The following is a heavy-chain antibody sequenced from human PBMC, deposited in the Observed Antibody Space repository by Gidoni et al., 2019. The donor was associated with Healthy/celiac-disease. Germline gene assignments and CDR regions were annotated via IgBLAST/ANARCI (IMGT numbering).Heavy chain of an antibody. CDR2: ISSSSSYT. V-gene: IGHV3-11*06. D-gene: IGHD3-10*01. CDR1: GFTFSDYY. J-gene: IGHJ4*02. CDR3: AREGSEMVRGVPYDY. Sequence: QVQLVESGGGLVKPGGSLRLSCAASGFTFSDYYMSWIRQAPGKGLEWVSYISSSSSYTNYADSVKGRFTISRDNAKNSLYLQMNSLRAEDTAVYYCAREGSEMVRGVPYDYWGQGTLVTVSS.